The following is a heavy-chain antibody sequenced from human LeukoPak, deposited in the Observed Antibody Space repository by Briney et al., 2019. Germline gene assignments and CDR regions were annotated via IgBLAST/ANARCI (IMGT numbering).Heavy chain of an antibody. CDR2: ISSSSTI. CDR1: GFTFSSYS. D-gene: IGHD6-6*01. J-gene: IGHJ6*03. CDR3: ARGQYSSPAGGYMDV. V-gene: IGHV3-48*01. Sequence: GGPLRLSCAASGFTFSSYSMNWVRQAPGKGLEWVSYISSSSTIYYADSVKGRFTISRDNAKNSLYLQMNSLRAEDTAVYYCARGQYSSPAGGYMDVWGKGTTVTVSS.